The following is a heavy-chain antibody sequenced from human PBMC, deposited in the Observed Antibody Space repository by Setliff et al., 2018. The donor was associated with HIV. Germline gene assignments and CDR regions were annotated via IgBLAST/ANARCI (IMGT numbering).Heavy chain of an antibody. Sequence: GGSLRLSCAASGFTFSNSWMHWVRQAPGKGLVWVSRINTDGSSATYADSVKGRFTISRDNAKNSLYLQMNSLRAEDTAVYYCARGNTMVTDFDYWGQGTLVTVSS. CDR2: INTDGSSA. J-gene: IGHJ4*02. CDR3: ARGNTMVTDFDY. D-gene: IGHD3-10*01. CDR1: GFTFSNSW. V-gene: IGHV3-74*03.